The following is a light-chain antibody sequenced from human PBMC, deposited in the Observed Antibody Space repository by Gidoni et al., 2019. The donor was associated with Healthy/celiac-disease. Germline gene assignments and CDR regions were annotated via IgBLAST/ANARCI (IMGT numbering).Light chain of an antibody. V-gene: IGLV1-51*01. CDR2: DND. J-gene: IGLJ3*02. Sequence: QSVLTQPPSVSAAPGQQVTISCFGSNSNVGNNLVSWYQQVPGTGPRLLIYDNDKRPSGTPDRFSAAKSGTSATLAITGLQTGDEADYYCGTWDSSLSVGVFGGGTKLTVL. CDR3: GTWDSSLSVGV. CDR1: NSNVGNNL.